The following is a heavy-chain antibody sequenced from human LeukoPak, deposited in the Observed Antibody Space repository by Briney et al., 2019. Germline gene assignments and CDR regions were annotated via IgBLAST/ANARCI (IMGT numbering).Heavy chain of an antibody. D-gene: IGHD6-13*01. CDR2: IYYSGST. J-gene: IGHJ4*02. Sequence: SETLSLTCTVSGGSISSYYWSWIRQPPGKGLEWIGYIYYSGSTNYNPSLTSRVTISVDTSKNQFSLKLSSVTAADTAVYYCARHPSGSSWFDFYFDYWGQGTLVTVSS. CDR3: ARHPSGSSWFDFYFDY. CDR1: GGSISSYY. V-gene: IGHV4-59*08.